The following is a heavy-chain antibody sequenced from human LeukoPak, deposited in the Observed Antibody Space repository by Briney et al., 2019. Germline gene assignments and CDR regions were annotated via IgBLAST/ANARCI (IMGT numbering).Heavy chain of an antibody. J-gene: IGHJ6*02. Sequence: PGGSQRLSCAASGFTFSSHTMHWVRQAPGKGLEWVAVVSNDGNHKYYADSVEGRFTISRDNSYNTLYLQMSSLRVEDTALYYCARDQGSSWYYGMDVWGQGTTATVSS. CDR2: VSNDGNHK. CDR1: GFTFSSHT. D-gene: IGHD6-13*01. CDR3: ARDQGSSWYYGMDV. V-gene: IGHV3-30*04.